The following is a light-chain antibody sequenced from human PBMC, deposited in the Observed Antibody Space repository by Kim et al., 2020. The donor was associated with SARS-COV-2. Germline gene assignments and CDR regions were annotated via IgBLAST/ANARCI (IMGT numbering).Light chain of an antibody. CDR1: CSNIGSNA. Sequence: QSVLTQPPSASGTPGQSVTISCSGSCSNIGSNAVDWYQQLPGTAPKLLIYSNNPRPSGVPDRFSACKSGTSASLAISGLQHEDEADYYCVAWDDSLNGAVFGSGTKVTVL. CDR2: SNN. J-gene: IGLJ1*01. V-gene: IGLV1-44*01. CDR3: VAWDDSLNGAV.